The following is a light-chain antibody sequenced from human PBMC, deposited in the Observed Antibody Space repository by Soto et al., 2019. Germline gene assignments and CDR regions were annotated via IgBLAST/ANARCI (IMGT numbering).Light chain of an antibody. CDR3: SSYTSSSTPYV. V-gene: IGLV2-14*01. J-gene: IGLJ1*01. CDR2: DVR. CDR1: SSDVGGYNY. Sequence: QSALTQPASVSGSPGQSITISCTGTSSDVGGYNYVSWYQQHPGKAPKLMIYDVRNRPSGVSTRFSGCKSGNTASLTISGLHAADDADYYCSSYTSSSTPYVFGTGTKVTVL.